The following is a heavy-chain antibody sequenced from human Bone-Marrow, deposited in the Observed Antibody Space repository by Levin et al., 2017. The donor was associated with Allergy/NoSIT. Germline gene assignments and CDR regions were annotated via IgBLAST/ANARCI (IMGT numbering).Heavy chain of an antibody. CDR2: IYNTGRT. CDR3: ARESYFGLGSLYYYYYMDV. D-gene: IGHD3-10*01. Sequence: LSQTLSLTCTVSGGSISTENKYWSWIRQSAGMGPEWIGRIYNTGRTTYNPSLNSRVTISVDSSKNQFSLNMSSVTAADTAVYYCARESYFGLGSLYYYYYMDVWGRGTTVTVSS. J-gene: IGHJ6*03. CDR1: GGSISTENKY. V-gene: IGHV4-61*02.